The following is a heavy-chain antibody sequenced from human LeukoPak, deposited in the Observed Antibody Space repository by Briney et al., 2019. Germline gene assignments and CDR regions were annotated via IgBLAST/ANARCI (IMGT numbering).Heavy chain of an antibody. D-gene: IGHD3-22*01. CDR3: ARDYYCDSSPGGMDV. CDR2: INPSGGST. CDR1: GYTFTSYY. Sequence: ASVKVSCKASGYTFTSYYMHWVRQAPGQGLEWMGIINPSGGSTSYAQKFQGRVTMTRDTSTSTVYMELSSLRSEDTAVYYCARDYYCDSSPGGMDVWGQGTTVTVSS. V-gene: IGHV1-46*01. J-gene: IGHJ6*02.